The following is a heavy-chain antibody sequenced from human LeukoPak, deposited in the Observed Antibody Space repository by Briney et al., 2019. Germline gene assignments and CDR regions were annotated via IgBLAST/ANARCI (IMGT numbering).Heavy chain of an antibody. Sequence: GGSLRLSCTASGFTFRTYGMHWVRQAPGKGLKWVTFIRYDGINKYYADSVKGRFTISRDDSENTLYLQMSSLRPEDTALYYCAKDFYRHSSGYNSFDYWGQGTLVTVSS. CDR1: GFTFRTYG. V-gene: IGHV3-30*02. J-gene: IGHJ4*02. CDR3: AKDFYRHSSGYNSFDY. CDR2: IRYDGINK. D-gene: IGHD3-22*01.